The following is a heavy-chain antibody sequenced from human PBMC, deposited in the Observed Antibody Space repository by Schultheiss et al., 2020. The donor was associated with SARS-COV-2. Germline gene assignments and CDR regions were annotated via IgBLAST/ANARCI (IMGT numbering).Heavy chain of an antibody. V-gene: IGHV4-39*07. Sequence: SETLSLTCTVSGGSISSSSYYWGWIRQPPGKGLEWIGSIYHSGSTYYNPSLKSRVTISVDTSKNQFSLKLSSVTAADTAVYYCARDLHLSRGSFDYWGQGTLVTVSS. D-gene: IGHD3-10*01. CDR3: ARDLHLSRGSFDY. J-gene: IGHJ4*02. CDR2: IYHSGST. CDR1: GGSISSSSYY.